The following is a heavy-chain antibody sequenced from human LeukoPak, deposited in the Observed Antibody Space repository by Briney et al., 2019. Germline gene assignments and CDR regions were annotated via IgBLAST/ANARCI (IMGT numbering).Heavy chain of an antibody. CDR2: MNPSDGST. CDR3: ARRVYCSSTSCYHYYYYMDV. Sequence: GASVKVSCKASGYTFTTYYVHWVRQAPGQGLEWMGIMNPSDGSTTYAQKFQGRVTMSRDTSTRTVYMELSSLRSDDTAVYYCARRVYCSSTSCYHYYYYMDVWGKGTTVTVSS. CDR1: GYTFTTYY. V-gene: IGHV1-46*03. D-gene: IGHD2-2*01. J-gene: IGHJ6*03.